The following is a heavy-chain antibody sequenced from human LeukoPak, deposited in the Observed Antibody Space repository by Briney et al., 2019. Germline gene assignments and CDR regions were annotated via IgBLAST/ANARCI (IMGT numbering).Heavy chain of an antibody. Sequence: GGSLRLSCAASGFTFSGSAMHWVRQASGKGLEWVGRIRSKANSYATAYAASVKGRFTISRDDSKNTAYLQMNSLKTEDTAMYYCARVNYGDYLPSFDYWGQGTLVTVSS. J-gene: IGHJ4*02. V-gene: IGHV3-73*01. D-gene: IGHD4-17*01. CDR1: GFTFSGSA. CDR2: IRSKANSYAT. CDR3: ARVNYGDYLPSFDY.